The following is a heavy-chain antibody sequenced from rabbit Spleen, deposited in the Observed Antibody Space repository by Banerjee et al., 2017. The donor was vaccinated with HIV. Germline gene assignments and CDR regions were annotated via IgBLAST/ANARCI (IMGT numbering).Heavy chain of an antibody. CDR3: ARMPYGGGNGYYLSV. CDR2: INAVTGKA. Sequence: QEQLEESGGGLVRPEGSLKLSCTASGFSFSNKAVMCWVRQAPGKGLQWIACINAVTGKAVYATWAKGRFTFSKTSSTTVTLQMTSLTVADTATYFCARMPYGGGNGYYLSVWGPGTLVTVS. CDR1: GFSFSNKAV. J-gene: IGHJ4*01. D-gene: IGHD1-1*01. V-gene: IGHV1S45*01.